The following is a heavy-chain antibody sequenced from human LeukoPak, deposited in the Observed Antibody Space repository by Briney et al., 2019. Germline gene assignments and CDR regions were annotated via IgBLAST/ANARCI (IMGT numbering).Heavy chain of an antibody. J-gene: IGHJ6*02. D-gene: IGHD5-18*01. Sequence: SETLSLTCTVSGGSVSSGSYYWSWLRQPPGKGLEWIGYIYYSGSTNYNPSLKSRVTISVDTSKNQFSLKLSSVTAADTAVYYCARDPIVRGYSYGTLYYYYGMDVWGQGTTVTVSS. CDR2: IYYSGST. V-gene: IGHV4-61*01. CDR3: ARDPIVRGYSYGTLYYYYGMDV. CDR1: GGSVSSGSYY.